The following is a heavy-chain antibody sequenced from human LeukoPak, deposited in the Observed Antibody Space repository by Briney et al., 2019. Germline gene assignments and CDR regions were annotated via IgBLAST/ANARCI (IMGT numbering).Heavy chain of an antibody. J-gene: IGHJ5*02. CDR2: SNPNSGGT. CDR3: ARGALRFSGLTKGDWFDP. V-gene: IGHV1-2*02. Sequence: GASAKLSCKASGYTFTSYYMHWVRQAPGQGLEWMGWSNPNSGGTNYAQKFQGRVTMTRDTSISTAYMELSRLRSDVTAVYYCARGALRFSGLTKGDWFDPWGQGTLVTVSS. CDR1: GYTFTSYY. D-gene: IGHD3-3*01.